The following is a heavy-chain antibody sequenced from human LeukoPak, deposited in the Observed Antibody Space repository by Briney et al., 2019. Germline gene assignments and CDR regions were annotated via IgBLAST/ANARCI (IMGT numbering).Heavy chain of an antibody. Sequence: KTSETLSLTCAVYGGSFSGYYWSWIRQPPGKGLEWIGEINHSGSTNYNPSLKSRVTISVDTSKNQFSLKLSSVTAADTAVYYCARALLYDSSGYRLDYWGQGTLVTVSS. V-gene: IGHV4-34*01. CDR1: GGSFSGYY. CDR3: ARALLYDSSGYRLDY. D-gene: IGHD3-22*01. J-gene: IGHJ4*02. CDR2: INHSGST.